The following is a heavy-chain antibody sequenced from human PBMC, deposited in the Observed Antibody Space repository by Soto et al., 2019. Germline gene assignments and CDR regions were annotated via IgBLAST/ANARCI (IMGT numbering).Heavy chain of an antibody. CDR3: ARDLSGCDYGWFDP. J-gene: IGHJ5*02. Sequence: QVQLVESGGGLVKPGGSLRLSCAASGFTFSDYYMSWIRQAPGKGLEWVSYISSSSSYTNYADSVKGRFTISRDNAKNSLYLQMNSLRAEDTAVYYCARDLSGCDYGWFDPWGQGTLVTVSS. D-gene: IGHD4-17*01. CDR2: ISSSSSYT. V-gene: IGHV3-11*05. CDR1: GFTFSDYY.